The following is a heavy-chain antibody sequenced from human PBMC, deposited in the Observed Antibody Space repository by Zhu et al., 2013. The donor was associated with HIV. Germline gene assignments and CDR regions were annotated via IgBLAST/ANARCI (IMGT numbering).Heavy chain of an antibody. CDR1: GGTFSSYA. V-gene: IGHV1-69*01. CDR3: ARAGLGEVVVAATAWFDP. CDR2: IIPIFGTA. J-gene: IGHJ5*02. Sequence: QVQLVQSGAEVKKPGSSVKVSCKASGGTFSSYAISWVRQAPGQGLEWMGGIIPIFGTANYAQKFQGRVTITADESTSTAYMELSSLRSEDTAVYYCARAGLGEVVVAATAWFDPGAREPWSPSPQ. D-gene: IGHD2-15*01.